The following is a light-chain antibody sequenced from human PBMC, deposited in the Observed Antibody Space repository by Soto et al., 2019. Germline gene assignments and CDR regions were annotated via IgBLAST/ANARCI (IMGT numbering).Light chain of an antibody. CDR3: CSYAGSYTLV. CDR2: DVT. J-gene: IGLJ2*01. CDR1: SSDIDDYNY. Sequence: QSVLIQPRSVSGSPGQSVTISCTGTSSDIDDYNYVSWYQQHPGKAPKLMIYDVTKRPSGVPERFSGSKSGNTASLTISGLQAEDEADYYYCSYAGSYTLVFGGGTKLTVL. V-gene: IGLV2-11*01.